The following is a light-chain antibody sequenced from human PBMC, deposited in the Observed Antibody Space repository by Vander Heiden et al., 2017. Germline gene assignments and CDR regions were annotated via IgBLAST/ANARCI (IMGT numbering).Light chain of an antibody. CDR3: QQYYIAPLT. CDR1: QGVLYSSNNNNY. Sequence: DIVMTQSPESLAVSLGERATINCKSSQGVLYSSNNNNYLAWYQQKPGQPPKLLIYWASTRQSGVPDRFSGSGSGTDFTLTISSLQADDVAVYYCQQYYIAPLTFGGGTRVEIK. CDR2: WAS. J-gene: IGKJ4*02. V-gene: IGKV4-1*01.